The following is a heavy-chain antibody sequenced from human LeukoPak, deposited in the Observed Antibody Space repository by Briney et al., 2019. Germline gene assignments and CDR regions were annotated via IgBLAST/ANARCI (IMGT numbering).Heavy chain of an antibody. D-gene: IGHD6-13*01. CDR3: ARDETYSSPLYYYYYYMDV. Sequence: GGSLRLSCAASGFTFSSYSMNWVRQAPGKGLEWVANIKQDGSEKYYVDSVKGRFTISRDNAKNSLYLQMNSLRAEDTAVYYCARDETYSSPLYYYYYYMDVWGKGTTVTVSS. CDR2: IKQDGSEK. J-gene: IGHJ6*03. CDR1: GFTFSSYS. V-gene: IGHV3-7*01.